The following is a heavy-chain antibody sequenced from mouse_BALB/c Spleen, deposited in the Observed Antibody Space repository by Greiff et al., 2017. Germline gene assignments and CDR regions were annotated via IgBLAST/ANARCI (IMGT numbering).Heavy chain of an antibody. CDR1: GYSFTSYY. CDR2: IYPGNSDT. V-gene: IGHV1-5*01. Sequence: EVQLVESGTVLARPGASVKMSCKASGYSFTSYYMYWVKQRPGQGLEWIGAIYPGNSDTSYNQKFKGKAKLTAVTSASTAYMELSSLTNEDSAVYYGTRSPPRYCDAYFDYWGEGTTLTVSS. J-gene: IGHJ2*01. CDR3: TRSPPRYCDAYFDY.